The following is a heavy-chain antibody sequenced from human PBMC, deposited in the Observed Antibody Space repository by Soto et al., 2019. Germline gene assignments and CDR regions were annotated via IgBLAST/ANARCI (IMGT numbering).Heavy chain of an antibody. CDR2: IYHSGST. CDR1: GGSISSGGYS. CDR3: ARENNVLPGGYFDY. V-gene: IGHV4-30-2*01. Sequence: QLQLQESGSGLVKPSQTLSLTCAVSGGSISSGGYSWSWIRQPPGKGLEWIGYIYHSGSTYYNPSLQSRVTISGDRSKNQFSLKLSSVTAADTAVYYCARENNVLPGGYFDYWGQGTLVTVSS. J-gene: IGHJ4*02.